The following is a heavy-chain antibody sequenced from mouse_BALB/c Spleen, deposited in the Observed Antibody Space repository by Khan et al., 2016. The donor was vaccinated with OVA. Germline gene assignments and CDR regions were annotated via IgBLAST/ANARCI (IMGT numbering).Heavy chain of an antibody. Sequence: VQLQESGAELAKPGASVKMSCKASGYTFTTYWMHWIKQRPGQGLEWIGYINPSTSYTEYNQKFKDKATLTTDKSSSTAYMQLSSLTSEDSAIYYCTRRGLDGIFAYWGQGTLVTVSS. CDR3: TRRGLDGIFAY. V-gene: IGHV1-7*01. J-gene: IGHJ3*01. CDR2: INPSTSYT. D-gene: IGHD2-1*01. CDR1: GYTFTTYW.